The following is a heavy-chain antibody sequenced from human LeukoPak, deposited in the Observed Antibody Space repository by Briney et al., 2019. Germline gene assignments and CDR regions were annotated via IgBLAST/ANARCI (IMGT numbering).Heavy chain of an antibody. CDR2: IWYDGSNK. J-gene: IGHJ4*02. CDR3: ARGPSGRIDY. D-gene: IGHD2-15*01. V-gene: IGHV3-33*08. CDR1: GFTFSSYA. Sequence: PGGSLRLFCAASGFTFSSYAMHWVRQAPGKGLEWVAVIWYDGSNKYYADSVKGRFTISRDNSKNTLYLQMNSLRAEDTAVYYCARGPSGRIDYWGQGTLVTVSS.